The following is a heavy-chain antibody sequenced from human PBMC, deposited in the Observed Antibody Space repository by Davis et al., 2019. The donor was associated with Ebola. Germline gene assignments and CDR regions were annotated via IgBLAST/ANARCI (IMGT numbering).Heavy chain of an antibody. D-gene: IGHD6-6*01. V-gene: IGHV4-39*01. Sequence: MPGGSLRLSCTVSGGSISSSSYYWGWIRQPPGKGLEWIGSIYYSGSTYYNPSLKSRVTISVDTSKNQFSLKLSSVTAADTAVYYCAGGYSSSSGQGAFDIWGQGTMVTVSS. CDR1: GGSISSSSYY. J-gene: IGHJ3*02. CDR3: AGGYSSSSGQGAFDI. CDR2: IYYSGST.